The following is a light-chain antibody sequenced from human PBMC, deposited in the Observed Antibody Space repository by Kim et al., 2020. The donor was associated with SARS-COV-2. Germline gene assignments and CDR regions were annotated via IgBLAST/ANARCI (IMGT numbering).Light chain of an antibody. CDR3: QHYGTSPLT. J-gene: IGKJ4*01. CDR2: GAS. V-gene: IGKV3-20*01. Sequence: PGESATVSCRASQSVSSNYLAWYQQKPGQAPRLLIYGASSRATGIPDRFSGSGSETDFILTISRLDPEDFAVYYCQHYGTSPLTFGGGTKVDIK. CDR1: QSVSSNY.